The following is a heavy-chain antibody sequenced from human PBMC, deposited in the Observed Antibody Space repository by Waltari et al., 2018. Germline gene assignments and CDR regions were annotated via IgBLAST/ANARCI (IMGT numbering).Heavy chain of an antibody. CDR3: ATDHHRDSGYDI. CDR1: GYTLSDLS. D-gene: IGHD5-12*01. Sequence: QVQLVQSGAEVKKPGASGKVYCKVYGYTLSDLSMHWVRQAPGKGLEWMGGYVPEEGETVSSHIFPGRFSMTYDTSTATAYMELISLRSEDTAVYFCATDHHRDSGYDIWGQGTLVTVSS. V-gene: IGHV1-24*01. J-gene: IGHJ4*02. CDR2: YVPEEGET.